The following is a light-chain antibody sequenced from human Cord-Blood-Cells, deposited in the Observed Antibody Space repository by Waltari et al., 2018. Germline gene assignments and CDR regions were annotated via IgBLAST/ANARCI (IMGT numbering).Light chain of an antibody. Sequence: QSVLTQPPSVSGAPGQRVTISCTGSSSNIGAGYDVKWYQQLPGTAPNLLIHGNRTRPSGVPDRFSGSKSGTSASLAITWRKAEDEADYYDQSYDSSLSGYVFGTGTKVTVL. V-gene: IGLV1-40*01. J-gene: IGLJ1*01. CDR2: GNR. CDR3: QSYDSSLSGYV. CDR1: SSNIGAGYD.